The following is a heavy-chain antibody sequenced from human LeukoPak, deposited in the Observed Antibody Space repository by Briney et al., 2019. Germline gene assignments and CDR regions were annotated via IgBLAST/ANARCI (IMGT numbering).Heavy chain of an antibody. CDR1: GYSFTSYW. V-gene: IGHV5-51*01. J-gene: IGHJ4*02. CDR3: ARAYTGYYDFWSGYEHYFDY. Sequence: GESLKISCKGSGYSFTSYWIGWVRQMPGKGLEWMGIIYPGDSDTRYSPSFQGQVTISADKSISTAYLQWSSLKASDTAMYYCARAYTGYYDFWSGYEHYFDYWGQGTLVTVSS. D-gene: IGHD3-3*01. CDR2: IYPGDSDT.